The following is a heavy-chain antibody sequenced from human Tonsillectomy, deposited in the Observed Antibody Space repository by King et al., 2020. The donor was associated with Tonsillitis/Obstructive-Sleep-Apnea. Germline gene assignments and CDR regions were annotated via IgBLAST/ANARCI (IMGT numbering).Heavy chain of an antibody. CDR2: ISYDGSNN. Sequence: VQLVESGGGVVQPGRSLRLSCAASGFTFSSYGMHWVSEAPGKGLEGVAVISYDGSNNYYAESVKGRFTISRDNSKNTLYLQMNSQRAEDTGVYYCAKLAKVYIFDYWGQGILVTVSS. V-gene: IGHV3-30*18. J-gene: IGHJ4*02. D-gene: IGHD5-12*01. CDR3: AKLAKVYIFDY. CDR1: GFTFSSYG.